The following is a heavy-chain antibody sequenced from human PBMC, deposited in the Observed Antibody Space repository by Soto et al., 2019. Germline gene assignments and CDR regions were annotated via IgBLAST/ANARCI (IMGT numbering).Heavy chain of an antibody. V-gene: IGHV4-39*01. J-gene: IGHJ6*01. CDR3: ARHDGRESYFGMDV. Sequence: SETLSLTCTVSGGSISSSSYYWGWIRQPPGKGLEWIGSIYYSGSTYYNPSLKSRVTISVDTSKNQFSLKLSPVTAADTAVYFCARHDGRESYFGMDVWREGTTVTVS. CDR1: GGSISSSSYY. CDR2: IYYSGST.